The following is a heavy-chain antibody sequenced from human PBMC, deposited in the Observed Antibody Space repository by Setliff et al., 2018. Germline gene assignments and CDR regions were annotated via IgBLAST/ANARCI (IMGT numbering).Heavy chain of an antibody. CDR2: ISRSGTR. CDR3: ARLALTGYDSSGYYYALDYYYYMDV. D-gene: IGHD3-22*01. CDR1: GFTFSSYA. V-gene: IGHV3-48*01. Sequence: GGSLRLSCAASGFTFSSYAMSWVRQAPGKGLEWVSGISRSGTRYYADSVKGRFTISRDNANQSLYLQMNSLRAEDTAVYYCARLALTGYDSSGYYYALDYYYYMDVWGKGTTVTVSS. J-gene: IGHJ6*03.